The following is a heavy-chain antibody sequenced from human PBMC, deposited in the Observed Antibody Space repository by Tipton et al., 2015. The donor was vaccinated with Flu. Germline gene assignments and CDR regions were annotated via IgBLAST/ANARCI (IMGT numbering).Heavy chain of an antibody. V-gene: IGHV3-53*01. CDR3: AKGPNFDC. J-gene: IGHJ4*02. CDR1: GSIGSPYC. CDR2: IHSGGNA. Sequence: GSIGSPYCWGWVRQAPGKGLEWVSIIHSGGNAFYADSVRGRFIISRDNSKNTVYLQMNSLRAEDTAVYYCAKGPNFDCWGQGTLVTVSS.